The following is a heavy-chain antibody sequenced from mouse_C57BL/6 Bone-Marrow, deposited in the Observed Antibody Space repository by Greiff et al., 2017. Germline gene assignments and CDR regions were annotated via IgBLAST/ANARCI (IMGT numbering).Heavy chain of an antibody. D-gene: IGHD5-1*01. V-gene: IGHV14-2*01. CDR3: ACTCDY. CDR1: GFNIKDYY. J-gene: IGHJ2*01. Sequence: VQLQQSGAELVKPGASVKLSCTASGFNIKDYYMHWVKQRPDQGLEWIGRIDPEDGETKYAPKFTGTATITAATSSNQAYLQLSSLTSEVTAVYYCACTCDYWGQGTTLTVSS. CDR2: IDPEDGET.